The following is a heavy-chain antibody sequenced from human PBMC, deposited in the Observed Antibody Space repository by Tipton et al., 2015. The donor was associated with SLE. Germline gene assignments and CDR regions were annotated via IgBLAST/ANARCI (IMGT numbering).Heavy chain of an antibody. CDR3: ARTSGIAATVSWFDP. J-gene: IGHJ5*02. CDR1: GASISSSTSY. Sequence: TLSLTCTVSGASISSSTSYWGWIRQPPGKGLEWIGSIYYSGTTYYNPSLKSRVTISVDTSKNHFSLRLTSVTAADTAVYYCARTSGIAATVSWFDPWGQGTLVTVSS. V-gene: IGHV4-39*07. CDR2: IYYSGTT. D-gene: IGHD6-13*01.